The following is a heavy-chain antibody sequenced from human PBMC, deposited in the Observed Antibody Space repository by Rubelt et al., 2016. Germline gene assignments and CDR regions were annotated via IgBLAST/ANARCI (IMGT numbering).Heavy chain of an antibody. D-gene: IGHD6-19*01. V-gene: IGHV4-34*01. CDR3: ARVGGGWFLDP. Sequence: QVQLQQWGSGLLKPSETLSLTCAVYGGSFSGYYWTWIRQPPGKGLEWIGEINHSGSTNYNPSLKSRVTISVDTSKNQSSLELSSVTAADTTGYYCARVGGGWFLDPWGRGTMVTVSS. J-gene: IGHJ5*02. CDR1: GGSFSGYY. CDR2: INHSGST.